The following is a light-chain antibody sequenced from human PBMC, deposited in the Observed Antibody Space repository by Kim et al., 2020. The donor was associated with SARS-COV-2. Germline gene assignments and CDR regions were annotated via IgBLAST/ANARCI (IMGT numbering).Light chain of an antibody. V-gene: IGLV2-23*01. CDR3: CSYAGSSTWV. CDR1: SSDVGNYNL. CDR2: EDT. J-gene: IGLJ3*02. Sequence: QSALTQPASVSGSPGQSITISCTGTSSDVGNYNLVSWYQQHPGKAPKLMIYEDTKRPSGLSNRFSGSKSGNTASLTISGLQAEDEADYYCCSYAGSSTWVFGGGTKLTVL.